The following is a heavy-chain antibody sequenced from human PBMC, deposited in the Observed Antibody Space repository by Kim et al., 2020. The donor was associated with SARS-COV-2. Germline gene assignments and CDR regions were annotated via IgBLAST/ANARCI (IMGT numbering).Heavy chain of an antibody. CDR2: IYSGGST. D-gene: IGHD2-2*01. J-gene: IGHJ3*02. Sequence: GGSLRLSCAASGFTVSSNYMSWVRQAPGKGLEWVSVIYSGGSTYYADSVKGRFTISRHNSKNTLYLQMNSLRAEDTAVYYCARVGTEDIVVVPAAGDAFDIWGQGTMVTVSS. V-gene: IGHV3-53*04. CDR3: ARVGTEDIVVVPAAGDAFDI. CDR1: GFTVSSNY.